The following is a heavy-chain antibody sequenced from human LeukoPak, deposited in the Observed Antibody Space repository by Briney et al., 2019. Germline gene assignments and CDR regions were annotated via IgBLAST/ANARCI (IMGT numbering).Heavy chain of an antibody. CDR3: ARASPLITIFGTDAFDI. V-gene: IGHV4-4*07. J-gene: IGHJ3*02. D-gene: IGHD3-3*01. CDR2: IYTSGST. CDR1: GGSISSYY. Sequence: SETLSLTCTVSGGSISSYYWSWIRQPAGKGLEWIGRIYTSGSTNYNPSLKSRVTMSVDTSKNQFSLKLSSVTAVDTAVYSCARASPLITIFGTDAFDISGPGTLVTVSS.